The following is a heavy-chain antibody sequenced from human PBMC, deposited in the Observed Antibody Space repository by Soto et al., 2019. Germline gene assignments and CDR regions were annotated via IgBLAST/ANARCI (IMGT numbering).Heavy chain of an antibody. CDR3: ATQEVGGSYVYTFDP. D-gene: IGHD1-26*01. Sequence: SETLSLTCTFSGFSITSSSYYWGWIRQPPGKGLEWIGSIYYSGSTYYNPSLKSRVTISVDTSKNQFSLKLNSVTAADTAVYYCATQEVGGSYVYTFDPWGQGTLVTVSS. J-gene: IGHJ5*02. CDR2: IYYSGST. V-gene: IGHV4-39*01. CDR1: GFSITSSSYY.